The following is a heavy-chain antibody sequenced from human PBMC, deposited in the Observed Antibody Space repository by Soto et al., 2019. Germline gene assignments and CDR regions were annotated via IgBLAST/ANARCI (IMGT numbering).Heavy chain of an antibody. CDR1: GFTFSSYW. V-gene: IGHV3-74*01. Sequence: QPGGSLRLSCAASGFTFSSYWMHWVRQAPGKGLLWVSRMNRDGSSTNYADSVKGRFTISRDNAKNTVYLQMNSLRAEDTAVYYCVRGSLAAGSYTFDYWGQGTLVTVSS. CDR3: VRGSLAAGSYTFDY. J-gene: IGHJ4*02. CDR2: MNRDGSST. D-gene: IGHD1-26*01.